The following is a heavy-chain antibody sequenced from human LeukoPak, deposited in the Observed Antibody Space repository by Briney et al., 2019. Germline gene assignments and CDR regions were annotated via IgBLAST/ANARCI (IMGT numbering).Heavy chain of an antibody. J-gene: IGHJ4*02. CDR1: GGSLSGYY. Sequence: SETLSLTCAVYGGSLSGYYWSWIRQPPGKGLEWIGEINHSGSTNYNPSLKSRVTISVDTSKNQFSLKLSSVTAADTAVYYCARATYCSSASCYLDYWGQGTLVTVSS. D-gene: IGHD2-2*01. CDR3: ARATYCSSASCYLDY. CDR2: INHSGST. V-gene: IGHV4-34*01.